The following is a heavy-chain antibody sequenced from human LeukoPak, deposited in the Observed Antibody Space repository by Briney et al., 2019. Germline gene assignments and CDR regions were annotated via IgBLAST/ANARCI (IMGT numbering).Heavy chain of an antibody. CDR1: GGSISSGGYS. D-gene: IGHD2-15*01. V-gene: IGHV4-30-2*01. CDR3: ARGWGYCSGGSCYSDYFDY. Sequence: PSKTLSLTCAVSGGSISSGGYSWSWIRQPPGKGLEWIGYIYHSGSTYYNPSLKSRVTISVDRSKNQFSPKLSSVTAADTAVYYCARGWGYCSGGSCYSDYFDYWGQGTLVTVSS. J-gene: IGHJ4*02. CDR2: IYHSGST.